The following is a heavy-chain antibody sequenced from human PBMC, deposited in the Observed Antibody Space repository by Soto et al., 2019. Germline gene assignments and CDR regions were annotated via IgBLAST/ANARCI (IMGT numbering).Heavy chain of an antibody. D-gene: IGHD1-26*01. Sequence: EVQLLESGGGLVQPGGSLRLSCAASGFTFSSYAMRWVRQAPVKGLEWVSASSGSGGSTYYADSVKGRFTTSRDNSKNTLYLQMNSLRAEDTAVYYCARRGSGSYYDYWGQGTLVTVSS. CDR1: GFTFSSYA. V-gene: IGHV3-23*01. CDR2: SSGSGGST. CDR3: ARRGSGSYYDY. J-gene: IGHJ4*02.